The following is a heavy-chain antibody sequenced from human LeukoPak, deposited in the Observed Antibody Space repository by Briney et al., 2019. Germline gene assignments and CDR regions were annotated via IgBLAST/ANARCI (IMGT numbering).Heavy chain of an antibody. CDR2: IIPIFGTA. V-gene: IGHV1-69*01. CDR1: GGTFSSYA. D-gene: IGHD6-13*01. Sequence: GASVKVSCKASGGTFSSYAISWVRQAPGQGLEWMGGIIPIFGTANYAQKFQGRVTITADESTSTAYMELSSLRSEDTAVYYCARSGSWQQLVLGDYWGQGTLVTVSS. CDR3: ARSGSWQQLVLGDY. J-gene: IGHJ4*02.